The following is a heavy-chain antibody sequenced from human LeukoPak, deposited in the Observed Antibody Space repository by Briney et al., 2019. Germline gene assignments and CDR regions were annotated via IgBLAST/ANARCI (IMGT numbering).Heavy chain of an antibody. D-gene: IGHD2-2*01. CDR1: GYTFTSYY. CDR3: ARILGYCSSTSCSNAFDI. V-gene: IGHV1-46*01. J-gene: IGHJ3*02. Sequence: ASVKVSCKASGYTFTSYYMHWVRQAPGQVLEWMGIINPSGGSTSYAQEFQGRVTMTRDTSTSTVYMELSSLRSEDTAVYYCARILGYCSSTSCSNAFDIWGQGTMVTVSS. CDR2: INPSGGST.